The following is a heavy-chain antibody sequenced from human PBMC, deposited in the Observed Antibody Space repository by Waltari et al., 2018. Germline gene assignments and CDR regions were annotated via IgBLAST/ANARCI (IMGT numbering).Heavy chain of an antibody. Sequence: QVQLQESGPGLVKPSETRSLTCTVSGGSISSHSWSWIRQPPGQGLEWIGYIYYSGSTNYNPSLKSRVTISVDTSKNQFSLKLSSVTAADTAVYYCASSGYCTGGVCYTGVWRILYWGQGTLVTVSS. J-gene: IGHJ4*02. CDR3: ASSGYCTGGVCYTGVWRILY. CDR2: IYYSGST. V-gene: IGHV4-59*11. CDR1: GGSISSHS. D-gene: IGHD2-8*02.